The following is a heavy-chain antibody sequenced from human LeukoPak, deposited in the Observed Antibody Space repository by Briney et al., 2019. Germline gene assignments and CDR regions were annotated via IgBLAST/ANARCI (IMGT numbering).Heavy chain of an antibody. CDR2: IRSDGSNK. D-gene: IGHD1-1*01. J-gene: IGHJ4*02. CDR3: ARDSPGAPNDLDY. CDR1: GFTFSNFG. Sequence: PGGSLRLSCEASGFTFSNFGMHWVRQAPGKGLEWVAVIRSDGSNKQYADSVEGRFTISRDNSENMLYLQMNSLRDEDTAVYFRARDSPGAPNDLDYWGQGTLVTVSS. V-gene: IGHV3-33*01.